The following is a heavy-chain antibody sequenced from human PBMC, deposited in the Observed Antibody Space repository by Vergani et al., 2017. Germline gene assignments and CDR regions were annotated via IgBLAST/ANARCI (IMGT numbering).Heavy chain of an antibody. J-gene: IGHJ4*02. Sequence: EVQLLESGGGLVQPGGSLRLSCAASGFTFSSYAMSWVRQAPGKGLEWVSAISGSGGSTYYADSVKGRFTISRDNSKNTLYLPMNSLRAEDTAVYYCAKDLTDCGGDCYPLFDYWGQGTLVTVSS. CDR3: AKDLTDCGGDCYPLFDY. CDR2: ISGSGGST. V-gene: IGHV3-23*01. D-gene: IGHD2-21*02. CDR1: GFTFSSYA.